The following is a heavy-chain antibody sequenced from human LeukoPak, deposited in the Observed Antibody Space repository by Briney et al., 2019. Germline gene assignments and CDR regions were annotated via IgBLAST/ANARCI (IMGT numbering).Heavy chain of an antibody. J-gene: IGHJ5*02. D-gene: IGHD4-23*01. CDR1: GGTFSSYA. V-gene: IGHV1-69*06. Sequence: ASVKVSCKASGGTFSSYALSWVRQAPGQGLEWMGRIIPIFGTTNYAQKFQGRVTITADKSTSTAYMERSSLRSEDTAVYYCARTHYGGNGGNWFDPWGQGTPVTVSS. CDR3: ARTHYGGNGGNWFDP. CDR2: IIPIFGTT.